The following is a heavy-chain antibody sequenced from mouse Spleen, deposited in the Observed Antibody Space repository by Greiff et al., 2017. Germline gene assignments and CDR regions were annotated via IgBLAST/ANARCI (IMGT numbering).Heavy chain of an antibody. CDR2: ILPGSGST. V-gene: IGHV1-9*01. D-gene: IGHD1-1*01. CDR3: ARSRTYYYGSSYYFDY. CDR1: GYTFTGYW. J-gene: IGHJ2*01. Sequence: VKLQQSGAELMKPGASVKLSCKATGYTFTGYWIEWVKQRPGHGPEWIGEILPGSGSTNYNEKFKGKATFTADTSSNTAYMQLSSLTTEDSAIYYCARSRTYYYGSSYYFDYWGQGTTLTVSS.